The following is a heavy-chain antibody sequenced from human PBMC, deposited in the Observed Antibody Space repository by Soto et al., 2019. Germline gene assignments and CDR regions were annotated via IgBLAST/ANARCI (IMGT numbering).Heavy chain of an antibody. CDR2: ISGSGGST. D-gene: IGHD1-26*01. CDR1: GFTFSSYA. J-gene: IGHJ4*02. V-gene: IGHV3-23*01. CDR3: AKLTILIVGADYFDY. Sequence: PGGSLRLSCAASGFTFSSYAMSWVRQAPGKGLEWVSAISGSGGSTYYPDSVKGRFTISRDNSKNTLYLQMNSLRAEDTAVYYCAKLTILIVGADYFDYWGQGTLVTVSS.